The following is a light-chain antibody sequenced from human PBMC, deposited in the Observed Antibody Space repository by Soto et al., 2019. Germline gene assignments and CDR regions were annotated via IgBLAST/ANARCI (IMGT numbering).Light chain of an antibody. J-gene: IGKJ2*01. CDR1: QSVTSTY. V-gene: IGKV3-20*01. Sequence: EIVFTQSPGTLSLSPGERATRSCRASQSVTSTYLAWYQQRPGQAPRLLIYGASIRATGIPDRFSGSGSGTDFTLTISRLEPEDFAVYYCQQYGSSAMYTFGQGTKVDIK. CDR3: QQYGSSAMYT. CDR2: GAS.